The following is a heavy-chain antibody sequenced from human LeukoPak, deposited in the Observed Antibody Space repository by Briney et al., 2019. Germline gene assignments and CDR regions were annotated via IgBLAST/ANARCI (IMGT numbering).Heavy chain of an antibody. V-gene: IGHV3-23*01. D-gene: IGHD6-13*01. CDR3: AKALYSSSGSPFDY. CDR1: GFTFSSYA. J-gene: IGHJ4*02. CDR2: ISGSGGNT. Sequence: PGGSLRLSCAASGFTFSSYAMSWVRQAPGKGLEWVSVISGSGGNTYYAGSVKGRFTISRDNSKNTLYLQMNSLRAEDTAVYYCAKALYSSSGSPFDYWGQGTLVTVSS.